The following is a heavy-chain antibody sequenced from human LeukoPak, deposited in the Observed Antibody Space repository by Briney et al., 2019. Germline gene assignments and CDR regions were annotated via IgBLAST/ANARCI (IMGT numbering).Heavy chain of an antibody. CDR1: GFTFRSYS. CDR2: ISSSSSYI. CDR3: AREAGYSSSWYYFDY. Sequence: GGSLRLSCAASGFTFRSYSMNWVRQAPGKGLEWVSSISSSSSYIYYADSVKGRFTISRDNAKNSLYLQMNSLRAEDTAVYYCAREAGYSSSWYYFDYWGQGTLLTVSS. D-gene: IGHD6-13*01. V-gene: IGHV3-21*01. J-gene: IGHJ4*02.